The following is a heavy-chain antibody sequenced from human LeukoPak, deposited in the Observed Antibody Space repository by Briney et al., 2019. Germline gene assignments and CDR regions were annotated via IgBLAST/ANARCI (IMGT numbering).Heavy chain of an antibody. CDR1: GDSVSSNSAA. CDR2: TYYRSKWYN. V-gene: IGHV6-1*01. CDR3: ARDFTILDGMDV. D-gene: IGHD3-3*01. J-gene: IGHJ6*02. Sequence: SQTLSLTCAISGDSVSSNSAAWNWIRQSPSRGLEWLGRTYYRSKWYNDDAVSVKSRITINPDTYKNQFSLQMNSVTPEDTAVYYCARDFTILDGMDVWGQGTTVTVSS.